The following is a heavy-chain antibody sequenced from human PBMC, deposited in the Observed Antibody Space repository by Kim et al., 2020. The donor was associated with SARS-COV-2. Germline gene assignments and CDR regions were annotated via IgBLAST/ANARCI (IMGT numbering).Heavy chain of an antibody. Sequence: GGSLRLSCAASGFTFSSYAMSWVRQAPGKGLEWVSAISGSGGSTYYADSVKGRFTISRDNSKNTLYLQMNSLRAEDTAVYYCAKDSLRLWNSSGYYLGRYYFDYWGQGTLVTVSS. CDR2: ISGSGGST. CDR1: GFTFSSYA. D-gene: IGHD3-22*01. CDR3: AKDSLRLWNSSGYYLGRYYFDY. J-gene: IGHJ4*02. V-gene: IGHV3-23*01.